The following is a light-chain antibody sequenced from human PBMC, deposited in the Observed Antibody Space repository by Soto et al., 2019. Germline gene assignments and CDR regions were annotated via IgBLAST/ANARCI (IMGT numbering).Light chain of an antibody. CDR3: QQFDRSLPSWT. Sequence: DIQMTQSPSSLSVSVGDRVTITCRASQSISDFLHWYQQVPGKAPKLLIYTSSNLQSGVPSRFSGSGSGTDFSLTISSLQPEDFAVYYCQQFDRSLPSWTFGQGTKVE. J-gene: IGKJ1*01. V-gene: IGKV1-39*01. CDR1: QSISDF. CDR2: TSS.